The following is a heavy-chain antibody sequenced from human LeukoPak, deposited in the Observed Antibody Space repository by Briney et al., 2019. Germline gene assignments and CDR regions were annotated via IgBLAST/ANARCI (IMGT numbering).Heavy chain of an antibody. D-gene: IGHD6-13*01. Sequence: GGSLRLSCAASGFTFSSYAMSWVRQAPGKGLEWVSAIGGSGDSTYYGDSVKGRFTISRDNSKNTLYLQMNSLRAEDTAVYYCAKTRPLDSSSWSHGDYWGQGTLVTVSS. CDR1: GFTFSSYA. CDR2: IGGSGDST. V-gene: IGHV3-23*01. CDR3: AKTRPLDSSSWSHGDY. J-gene: IGHJ4*02.